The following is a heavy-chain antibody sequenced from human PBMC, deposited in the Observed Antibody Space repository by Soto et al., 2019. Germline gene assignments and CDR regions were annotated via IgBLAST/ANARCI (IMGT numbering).Heavy chain of an antibody. CDR3: ARVVYYNILTGYYLFDY. J-gene: IGHJ4*02. V-gene: IGHV1-18*01. CDR1: GYTFTSYG. CDR2: ISAYNGNT. Sequence: GASVKVSCKASGYTFTSYGISWVRQAPGQGLEWMGWISAYNGNTNYAQKLQGRVTMTTDTSTSTAYMELRSLRSDDTAVYYCARVVYYNILTGYYLFDYWGQGTLVTVSS. D-gene: IGHD3-9*01.